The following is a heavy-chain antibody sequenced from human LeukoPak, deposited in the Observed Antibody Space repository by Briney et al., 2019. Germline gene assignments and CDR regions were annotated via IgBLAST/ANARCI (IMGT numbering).Heavy chain of an antibody. CDR2: INHSGST. J-gene: IGHJ3*02. CDR3: ARHRPSVAALDAFDI. V-gene: IGHV4-34*01. D-gene: IGHD2-21*01. Sequence: PSETLSLTCAVYGGSFSGYYWSWIRQPPGKGLEWIGEINHSGSTNYNPSLKSRVTISVDTSKNQFSLKLSSVTAADTAVYYCARHRPSVAALDAFDIWGQGTMVTVSS. CDR1: GGSFSGYY.